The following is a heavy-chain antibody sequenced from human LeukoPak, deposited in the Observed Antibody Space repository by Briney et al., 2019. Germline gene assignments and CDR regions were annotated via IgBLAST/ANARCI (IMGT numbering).Heavy chain of an antibody. Sequence: ASVKVSCKASGYTFTGYYMHWVRQAPGQGLEWMGWINPNSGGTNYAQKFQGRVTMTRDTSISTAYMELSRLRSDDTAVYYCARDGGAGSGGYYSTYYYYGMDVWGQGTTVTVSS. J-gene: IGHJ6*02. CDR3: ARDGGAGSGGYYSTYYYYGMDV. V-gene: IGHV1-2*02. CDR1: GYTFTGYY. CDR2: INPNSGGT. D-gene: IGHD3-10*01.